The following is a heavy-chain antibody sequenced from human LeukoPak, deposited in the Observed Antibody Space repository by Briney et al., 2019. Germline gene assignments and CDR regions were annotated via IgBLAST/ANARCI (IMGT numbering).Heavy chain of an antibody. CDR2: IYDSGTT. D-gene: IGHD2/OR15-2a*01. V-gene: IGHV4-59*01. J-gene: IGHJ3*02. CDR3: ARDFSAAFDI. Sequence: SETLSLTCTVPGGSFGNYYWSWIRQPPGKGLEWIGYIYDSGTTNYNPSLKSRVTISVDTATNQFSLKLRSVTAADTAVYYCARDFSAAFDIWGQGTMVTVSS. CDR1: GGSFGNYY.